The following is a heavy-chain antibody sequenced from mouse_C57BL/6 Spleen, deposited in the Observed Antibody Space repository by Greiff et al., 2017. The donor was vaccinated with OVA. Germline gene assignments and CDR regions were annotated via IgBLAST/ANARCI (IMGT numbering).Heavy chain of an antibody. Sequence: EVQRVESGGGLVKPGGSLKLSCAASGFTFSDYGMHWVRQAPEKGLEWVAYISSGSSTIYYADTVKGRFTISRDNAKNTLFLQTTSLRSEDTAMYYCAREGLYTPFAYWGQGTLVTVSA. V-gene: IGHV5-17*01. CDR3: AREGLYTPFAY. CDR2: ISSGSSTI. D-gene: IGHD1-3*01. CDR1: GFTFSDYG. J-gene: IGHJ3*01.